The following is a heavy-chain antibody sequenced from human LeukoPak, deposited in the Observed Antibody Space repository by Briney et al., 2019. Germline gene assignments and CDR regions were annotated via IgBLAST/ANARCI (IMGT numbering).Heavy chain of an antibody. CDR3: ARSYQRYYFDY. D-gene: IGHD1-14*01. Sequence: GGSLRLSCAASGFTFSSYDMHWVRQAPGKGLEWVAIISYDGGNKYYADSVKGRFTISRDNSKNTLFLQMNGLRAEDTAVYFCARSYQRYYFDYWGQGTLVTVSS. CDR1: GFTFSSYD. V-gene: IGHV3-30*03. J-gene: IGHJ4*02. CDR2: ISYDGGNK.